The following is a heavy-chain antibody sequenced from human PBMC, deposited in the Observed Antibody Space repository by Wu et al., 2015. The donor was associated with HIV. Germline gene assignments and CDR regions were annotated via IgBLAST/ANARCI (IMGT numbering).Heavy chain of an antibody. CDR1: GVTFRRSA. D-gene: IGHD3-22*01. CDR2: IIPLVGTP. V-gene: IGHV1-69*12. J-gene: IGHJ3*02. Sequence: QVQLVQSGGEVNKPGSSVKVSCKASGVTFRRSAFNWVRQTPGQGLEWMGGIIPLVGTPNYAQKFQTRVTITADESANTAYVELSSLRSEDTAMYYCARSMTLIVVINGNAFDIWGRGTMVTVSS. CDR3: ARSMTLIVVINGNAFDI.